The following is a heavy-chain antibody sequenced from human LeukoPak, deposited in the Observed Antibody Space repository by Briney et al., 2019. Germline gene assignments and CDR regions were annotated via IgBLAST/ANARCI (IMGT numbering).Heavy chain of an antibody. V-gene: IGHV5-51*01. Sequence: GESLKISCKGSGYSFTSYWIGWVRQMPGKGLEWMGIIYPADSDTRYSPSFQGQVTISADKSINTAYLQWSSLKASDTAIYYCARHRPRSSSPTGDHWGQGTLVTVSS. CDR2: IYPADSDT. CDR3: ARHRPRSSSPTGDH. D-gene: IGHD6-13*01. J-gene: IGHJ4*02. CDR1: GYSFTSYW.